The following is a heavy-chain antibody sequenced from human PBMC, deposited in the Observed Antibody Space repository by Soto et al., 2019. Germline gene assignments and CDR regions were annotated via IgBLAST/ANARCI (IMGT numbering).Heavy chain of an antibody. D-gene: IGHD6-19*01. CDR2: ISGSGGST. V-gene: IGHV3-23*01. CDR1: GFTFSNYA. CDR3: AKVKGEHQWLVPVDY. J-gene: IGHJ4*02. Sequence: GGSLRLSCAASGFTFSNYAMSWVRQSPGKGLEWVSTISGSGGSTFYADSVKGRFTISRDNSKNTLYLQMNSLRAEDTAVYYCAKVKGEHQWLVPVDYWGQGTLVTVSS.